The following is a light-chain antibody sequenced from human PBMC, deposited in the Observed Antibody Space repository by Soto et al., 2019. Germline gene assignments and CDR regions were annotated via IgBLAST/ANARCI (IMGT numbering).Light chain of an antibody. CDR3: QQFNNWPPWT. J-gene: IGKJ3*01. CDR1: QSVSSN. V-gene: IGKV3-15*01. Sequence: EIVMTQSPATLSVSPGERATHSCRASQSVSSNLAWYQQKPGQAPRLLIYGASTRATGIPARFSGSGSGTEFTLTISSLQSEDFAVYYCQQFNNWPPWTFGPGTKVDIK. CDR2: GAS.